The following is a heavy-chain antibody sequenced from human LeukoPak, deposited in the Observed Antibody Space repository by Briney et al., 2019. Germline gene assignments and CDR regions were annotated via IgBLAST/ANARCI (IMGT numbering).Heavy chain of an antibody. CDR3: AKDRYSGYERLPTYFDY. D-gene: IGHD5-12*01. J-gene: IGHJ4*02. Sequence: GGSLRLSCAASGCTFSSYAMSWVRQAPGKGLEWVSAISGSGGSTYYADSVKGRFTISRDNSKNTLYLQMNSLRAEDTAVYYCAKDRYSGYERLPTYFDYWGQGTLVTVSS. CDR1: GCTFSSYA. V-gene: IGHV3-23*01. CDR2: ISGSGGST.